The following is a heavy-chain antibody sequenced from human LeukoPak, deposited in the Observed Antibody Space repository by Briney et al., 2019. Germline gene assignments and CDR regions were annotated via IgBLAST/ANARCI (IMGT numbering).Heavy chain of an antibody. CDR2: TYYRSQWYN. V-gene: IGHV6-1*01. D-gene: IGHD5-18*01. J-gene: IGHJ4*02. CDR3: ARTNTAIITYDY. CDR1: GDSVSNNSAA. Sequence: SQTLSLTCAISGDSVSNNSAAWNRIRQSPSRGLEWLGRTYYRSQWYNDYAVSVKSRITINPDTSKNQFSLQLNSVTPDDTAVYYCARTNTAIITYDYWGQGTLVTVSS.